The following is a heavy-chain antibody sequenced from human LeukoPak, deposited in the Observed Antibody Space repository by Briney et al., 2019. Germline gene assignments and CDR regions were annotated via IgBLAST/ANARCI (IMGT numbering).Heavy chain of an antibody. J-gene: IGHJ4*02. D-gene: IGHD2/OR15-2a*01. Sequence: GGSLRLSCAASGFTFSNSAMSWVRQAPGKGLEWVSTIGVGGSSTYYADSVKGRFTISRDNSKNTLYLQMNSLRAEDTAVYYCAKHFYSFDYWGQGTLVTVSS. CDR1: GFTFSNSA. CDR3: AKHFYSFDY. CDR2: IGVGGSST. V-gene: IGHV3-23*01.